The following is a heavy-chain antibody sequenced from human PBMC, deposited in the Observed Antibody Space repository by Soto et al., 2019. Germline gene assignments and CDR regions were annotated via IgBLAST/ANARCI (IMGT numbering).Heavy chain of an antibody. CDR1: GFTFSSYS. D-gene: IGHD6-6*01. CDR3: AREGESSSEIDY. J-gene: IGHJ4*02. V-gene: IGHV3-21*01. CDR2: ISSSSSYI. Sequence: PGGSLRLSCAASGFTFSSYSMNWVRQAPGKGLEWVSSISSSSSYIYYADSVKGRFTISRDNAKNSLYLQMNSLTAEDTAIYYCAREGESSSEIDYWGQGTLVTVSS.